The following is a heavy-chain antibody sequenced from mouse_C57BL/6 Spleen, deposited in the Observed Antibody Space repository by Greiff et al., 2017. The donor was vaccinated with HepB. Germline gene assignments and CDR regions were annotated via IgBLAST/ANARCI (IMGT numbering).Heavy chain of an antibody. J-gene: IGHJ4*01. V-gene: IGHV1-69*01. CDR3: ARRPHYYGSSYGEAMDY. Sequence: VQLQQSGAELVMPGASVKLSCKASGYTFTSYWMHWVKQRPGQGLEWIGEIDPSDSYTNYNQKFKGKSTLTVDKSSRPAYMQLSSLTSGDSAVYYCARRPHYYGSSYGEAMDYWGQGTSVTVSS. D-gene: IGHD1-1*01. CDR1: GYTFTSYW. CDR2: IDPSDSYT.